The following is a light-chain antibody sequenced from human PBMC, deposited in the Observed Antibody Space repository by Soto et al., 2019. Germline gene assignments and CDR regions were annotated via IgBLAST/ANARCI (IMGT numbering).Light chain of an antibody. V-gene: IGKV3-20*01. CDR3: QQYDASRT. J-gene: IGKJ1*01. CDR1: QSVSSNY. Sequence: EIVLTQSPGTLSLSPGDTATLSCRASQSVSSNYLAWYQQKPGQAPRLLIYGASNRATGIPDRFSGSGSGTDFTLTISRLEPEDFAVYYCQQYDASRTFGQGTKVEIK. CDR2: GAS.